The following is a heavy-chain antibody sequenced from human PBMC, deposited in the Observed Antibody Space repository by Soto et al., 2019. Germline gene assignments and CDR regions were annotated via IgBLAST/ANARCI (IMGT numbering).Heavy chain of an antibody. D-gene: IGHD1-1*01. CDR1: GASMNGYY. J-gene: IGHJ4*02. CDR2: VYYTGST. CDR3: ASSLGKRGTDIDY. V-gene: IGHV4-59*01. Sequence: QVQLQESGPGLVKPSETLSLTCTVSGASMNGYYWSWIRQPPGKGLEWLGYVYYTGSTNYNPSLKRPITISVDTSKKQFSLSLSSVTAADTAVYFCASSLGKRGTDIDYWGQGTLVTVSS.